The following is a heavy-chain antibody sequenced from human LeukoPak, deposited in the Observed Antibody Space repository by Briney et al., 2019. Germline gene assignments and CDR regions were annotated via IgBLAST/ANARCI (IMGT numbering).Heavy chain of an antibody. Sequence: PSETLSLTCTVSGGSISSYYWSWIRQPPGKGLEWIGYIYYSGSTNYNPSLKSRVTISVDTSKNQFSLKLSSVTAADTAVYYCARGWTDYFDYWGRGTLVTVSS. J-gene: IGHJ4*02. V-gene: IGHV4-59*01. D-gene: IGHD1-1*01. CDR1: GGSISSYY. CDR3: ARGWTDYFDY. CDR2: IYYSGST.